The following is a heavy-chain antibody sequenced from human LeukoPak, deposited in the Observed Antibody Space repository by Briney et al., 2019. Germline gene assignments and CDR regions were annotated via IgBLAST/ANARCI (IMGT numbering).Heavy chain of an antibody. CDR3: ARDRMSRAPTYFHH. CDR2: VSGDGGRT. CDR1: GFTFDEFG. J-gene: IGHJ1*01. D-gene: IGHD2-2*01. Sequence: GGSLRLSCAASGFTFDEFGMHWVRQAPGKGLEWVSFVSGDGGRTDYADSVKGRFTISRDNSKNSLYLQMNSLTAVDTAFYFCARDRMSRAPTYFHHWGQGTLVTVSA. V-gene: IGHV3-43*02.